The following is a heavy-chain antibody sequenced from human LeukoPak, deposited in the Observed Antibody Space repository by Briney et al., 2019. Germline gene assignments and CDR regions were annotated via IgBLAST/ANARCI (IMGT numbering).Heavy chain of an antibody. J-gene: IGHJ4*02. CDR2: IQKDGSYE. Sequence: PGRSLGLSCVASGFTFSNYGMHWARQAPGKGLQWVAFIQKDGSYEYYTDSVRGRFTISRDNSKNTVYLQMNTLTTEDTAIYYCAKDLPVPEYWGQGTLVTVSS. V-gene: IGHV3-30*02. CDR3: AKDLPVPEY. D-gene: IGHD3-10*02. CDR1: GFTFSNYG.